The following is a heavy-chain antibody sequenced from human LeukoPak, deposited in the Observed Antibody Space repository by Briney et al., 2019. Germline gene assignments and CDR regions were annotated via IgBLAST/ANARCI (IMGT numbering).Heavy chain of an antibody. CDR3: ARDGEKYYYGSGSYLVY. D-gene: IGHD3-10*01. J-gene: IGHJ4*02. CDR2: IYYSGST. Sequence: KPSETLSLTCTVSGGSISSYYWSWIRQPPGKGLEWIGYIYYSGSTNYNPSLKSRVTISVDTSKNQFSLKLSSVTAADTAVYYCARDGEKYYYGSGSYLVYWGQGTLVTVSS. V-gene: IGHV4-59*01. CDR1: GGSISSYY.